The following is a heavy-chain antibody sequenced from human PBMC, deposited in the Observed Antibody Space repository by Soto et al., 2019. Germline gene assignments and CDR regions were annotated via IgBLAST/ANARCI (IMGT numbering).Heavy chain of an antibody. CDR2: INHSGST. V-gene: IGHV4-34*01. D-gene: IGHD3-9*01. J-gene: IGHJ5*02. Sequence: QVQLQQWGAGLLKPSETLSLTCAVYGGSFSGYYWSWIRQPPGKGLEWIGEINHSGSTNYNPSLXXRVTISVDTSXXQXSXXLSSVTAADTAVYYCARGFGSRDILTGYSGNWFDPWGQGTLVTVSS. CDR1: GGSFSGYY. CDR3: ARGFGSRDILTGYSGNWFDP.